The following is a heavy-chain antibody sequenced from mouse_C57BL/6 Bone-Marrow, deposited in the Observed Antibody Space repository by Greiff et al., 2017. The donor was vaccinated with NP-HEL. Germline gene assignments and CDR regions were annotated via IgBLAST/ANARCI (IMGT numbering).Heavy chain of an antibody. V-gene: IGHV3-6*01. Sequence: EVKLVESGPGLVKPSQSLSLTCSVTGYSITSGYYWNWIRQFPGNKLEWMGYISYDGSNNYNPSLKNRISITRDTSKNQFFLKLNSVTTEDTATYYCARNCSNFFAYWGQGTLVTVSA. J-gene: IGHJ3*01. D-gene: IGHD2-5*01. CDR3: ARNCSNFFAY. CDR1: GYSITSGYY. CDR2: ISYDGSN.